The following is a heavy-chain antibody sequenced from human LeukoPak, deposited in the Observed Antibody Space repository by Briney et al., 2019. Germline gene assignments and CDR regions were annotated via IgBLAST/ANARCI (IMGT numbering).Heavy chain of an antibody. Sequence: GESLKFSCKGSGYSFTSYWIGWVRQMPGKGLGWVGINYPGDSDTRYRPSFRGQATICADTSISTAYLQWSILKASDTAMYYCARRSGDYSHFWANVGFVYWGQGTLVTVSS. CDR3: ARRSGDYSHFWANVGFVY. CDR2: NYPGDSDT. J-gene: IGHJ4*02. CDR1: GYSFTSYW. D-gene: IGHD3-3*02. V-gene: IGHV5-51*01.